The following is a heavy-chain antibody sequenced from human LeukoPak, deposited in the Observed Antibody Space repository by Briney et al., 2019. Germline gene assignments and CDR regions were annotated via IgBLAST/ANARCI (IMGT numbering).Heavy chain of an antibody. Sequence: GGSLRLSCAASGFTFSSYGMHWVRQAPGKGLEWVAFIRYDGSNKYYADSVKGRFAISRDNSKNTLYLQMNSLRAEDTAVYYCAKGIDDYCSSTSCLDPWGQGTLVTVSS. V-gene: IGHV3-30*02. CDR3: AKGIDDYCSSTSCLDP. CDR1: GFTFSSYG. CDR2: IRYDGSNK. J-gene: IGHJ5*02. D-gene: IGHD2-2*01.